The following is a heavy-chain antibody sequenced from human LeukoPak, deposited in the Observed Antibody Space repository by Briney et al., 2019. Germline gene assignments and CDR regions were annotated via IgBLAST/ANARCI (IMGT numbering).Heavy chain of an antibody. CDR2: INQSGST. Sequence: SETLSLTCTVSGYSINSGYYWGWIRLPPGKGLEWIGEINQSGSTNYNASLKSRVTISVDMSRNQFSLKLSSVTAADTAVYYCAIPYERTTQDAFDIWGQGTMVTVSS. CDR1: GYSINSGYY. J-gene: IGHJ3*02. V-gene: IGHV4-38-2*02. CDR3: AIPYERTTQDAFDI. D-gene: IGHD3-22*01.